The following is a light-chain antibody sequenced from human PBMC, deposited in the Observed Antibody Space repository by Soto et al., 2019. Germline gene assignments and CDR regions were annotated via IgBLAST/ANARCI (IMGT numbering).Light chain of an antibody. V-gene: IGLV2-14*01. CDR1: SSDVGGYNY. Sequence: QSVLTQPASVSGSPGQSITISCTGTSSDVGGYNYVSWYQQHPAKAPKLMIYDVSNRPSGVSNRFSGSKSGNTASLTISGLQAEDEADYYCSSYTSSSTLVFGGGTKLT. CDR2: DVS. J-gene: IGLJ2*01. CDR3: SSYTSSSTLV.